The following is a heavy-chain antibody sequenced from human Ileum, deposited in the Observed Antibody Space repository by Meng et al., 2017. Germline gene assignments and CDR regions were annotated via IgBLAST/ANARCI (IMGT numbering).Heavy chain of an antibody. V-gene: IGHV3-11*01. CDR3: ARGTTYCNAVKCAYDP. Sequence: QVQLIQAGGGGVKPGGSLRLSGSASGFTFSDYFMSWIRQAPGEGLEWLSYISSSGGSIAYADSVKGRFTASRDNSKNALYLQMDSLRAEDTAVYYCARGTTYCNAVKCAYDPWGQGTLVTVSS. CDR1: GFTFSDYF. CDR2: ISSSGGSI. D-gene: IGHD2/OR15-2a*01. J-gene: IGHJ5*02.